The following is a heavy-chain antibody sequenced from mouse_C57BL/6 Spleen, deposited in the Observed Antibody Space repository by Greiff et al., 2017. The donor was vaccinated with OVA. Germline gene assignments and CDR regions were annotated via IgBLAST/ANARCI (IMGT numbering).Heavy chain of an antibody. CDR1: GFTFTDYY. V-gene: IGHV7-3*01. CDR2: IRNKANGYTT. D-gene: IGHD1-1*01. CDR3: ARYTYYGSSYHYAMDY. Sequence: EVKLVESGGGLVQPGGSLSLSCAASGFTFTDYYMSWVRQPPGKALEWLGFIRNKANGYTTEYSASVKGRFTISRDNSQSILYLQMNALRAEDSATYYCARYTYYGSSYHYAMDYWGQGTSVTVSS. J-gene: IGHJ4*01.